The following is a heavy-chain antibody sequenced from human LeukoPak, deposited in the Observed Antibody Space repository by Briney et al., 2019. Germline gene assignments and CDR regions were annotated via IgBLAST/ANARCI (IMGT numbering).Heavy chain of an antibody. J-gene: IGHJ6*04. CDR3: ARDGNSGYNSDYYYGMDV. CDR2: MSYDGTNK. V-gene: IGHV3-30*04. Sequence: GGSLRLSCAASGLTFSSFAMHWVRQAPGKGLEWVAVMSYDGTNKYNADSVKGRFTISRDNPKNTLYLQMNGLRAEDTAVYYCARDGNSGYNSDYYYGMDVWGKGTTVTVSS. CDR1: GLTFSSFA. D-gene: IGHD5-12*01.